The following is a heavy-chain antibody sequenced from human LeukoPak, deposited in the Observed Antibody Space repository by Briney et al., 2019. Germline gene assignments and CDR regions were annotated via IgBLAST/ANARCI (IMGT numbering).Heavy chain of an antibody. V-gene: IGHV1-69*04. CDR2: IIPILGIA. J-gene: IGHJ4*02. Sequence: ASVKVSCKASGGTFSSYAISWVRQAPGQGLEWMGRIIPILGIANYAQKLQGRVTITADKSTSTAYMELSSLRSEDTAVYYCARDLRGYSGYDAGYGGQGTLVTVSS. D-gene: IGHD5-12*01. CDR3: ARDLRGYSGYDAGY. CDR1: GGTFSSYA.